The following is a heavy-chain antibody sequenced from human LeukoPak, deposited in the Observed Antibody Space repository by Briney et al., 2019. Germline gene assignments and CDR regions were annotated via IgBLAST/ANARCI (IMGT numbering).Heavy chain of an antibody. Sequence: RTGGSLRLSCAASGFTFVSYAMSWVRQAPGKGLEWVALISFDGSHKYYADYVKGRFTISRDSSKNTLHLQMNSLRAEDTAVFYCAKDQDVAAASAFDYWGQGTLVTVSS. CDR2: ISFDGSHK. D-gene: IGHD6-13*01. CDR3: AKDQDVAAASAFDY. V-gene: IGHV3-30*18. J-gene: IGHJ4*02. CDR1: GFTFVSYA.